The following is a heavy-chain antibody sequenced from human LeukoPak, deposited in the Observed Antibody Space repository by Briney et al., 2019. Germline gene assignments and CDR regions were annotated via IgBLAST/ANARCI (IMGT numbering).Heavy chain of an antibody. Sequence: ASVKVSCKVSGYTLTELSMHWVRQAPGKGLEWMGGFDPEDGETIYAQKFQGRVTMTEDTSTDTAYMELSSLRSEDTAVYYCATAYDFWSGYYSRNYGMDVWGQGTTVTVSS. V-gene: IGHV1-24*01. CDR2: FDPEDGET. CDR1: GYTLTELS. J-gene: IGHJ6*02. D-gene: IGHD3-3*01. CDR3: ATAYDFWSGYYSRNYGMDV.